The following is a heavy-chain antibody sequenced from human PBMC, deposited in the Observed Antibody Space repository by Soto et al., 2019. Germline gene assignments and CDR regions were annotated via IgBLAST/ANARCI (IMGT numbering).Heavy chain of an antibody. CDR3: AGPGYSNSWYEDYFDY. CDR1: GFSFSAAA. J-gene: IGHJ4*02. V-gene: IGHV3-73*02. Sequence: EVQLVESGGGLVQPGGSLKLSCVASGFSFSAAAMHWVRQASGKGLEWVGRIRSKANNFATAYAASVNGRFTIARDDSNNTAYLQMNSLKPEDTAMYFCAGPGYSNSWYEDYFDYWGQGTLVTVSS. CDR2: IRSKANNFAT. D-gene: IGHD6-13*01.